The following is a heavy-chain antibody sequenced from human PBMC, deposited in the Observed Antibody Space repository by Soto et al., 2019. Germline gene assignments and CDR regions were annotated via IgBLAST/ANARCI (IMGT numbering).Heavy chain of an antibody. CDR1: GGTFSSYA. J-gene: IGHJ4*02. Sequence: SVKGSCKASGGTFSSYAISWGREAPGQGLEWMGGIIPIFGTANYAQKFQGRVTITADESTSTAYMELSSLRSEDTAVYYCARAAGGTDILTGPGNFDYWGQGTRVPVSS. D-gene: IGHD3-9*01. CDR3: ARAAGGTDILTGPGNFDY. V-gene: IGHV1-69*01. CDR2: IIPIFGTA.